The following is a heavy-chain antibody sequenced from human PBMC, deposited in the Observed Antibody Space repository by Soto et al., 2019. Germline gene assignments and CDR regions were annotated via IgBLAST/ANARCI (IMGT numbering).Heavy chain of an antibody. CDR3: ARTPGGEFDY. CDR1: GYTFTTYY. J-gene: IGHJ4*02. CDR2: INPNSGYT. D-gene: IGHD3-10*01. V-gene: IGHV1-46*01. Sequence: QVQLVQSGPEVKKPGASVKISCKASGYTFTTYYIHWVRQAPGQGLEWLGIINPNSGYTNNTQKFQGSVTMTRDTSTSTVYMDLSSMRSEDTDVYYCARTPGGEFDYWGQGTLVTVSA.